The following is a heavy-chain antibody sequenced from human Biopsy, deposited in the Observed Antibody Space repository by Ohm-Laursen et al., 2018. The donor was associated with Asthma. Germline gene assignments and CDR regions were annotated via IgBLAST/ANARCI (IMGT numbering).Heavy chain of an antibody. J-gene: IGHJ4*02. D-gene: IGHD3-22*01. CDR1: GFTVSTNG. CDR3: ARGDSSNWSHYYFDY. CDR2: IYSGGGT. V-gene: IGHV3-53*01. Sequence: SLRLSCAASGFTVSTNGMSWVHQPPGKGLEWVSVIYSGGGTYYADSVQGRVTISRDNSKNTLSLQMNSLRAEDTAVYYCARGDSSNWSHYYFDYWGQGTLVTVSS.